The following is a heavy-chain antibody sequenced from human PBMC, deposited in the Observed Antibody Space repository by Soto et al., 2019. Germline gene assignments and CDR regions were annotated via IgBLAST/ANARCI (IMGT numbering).Heavy chain of an antibody. Sequence: PGESLKISCKGSGYSFTSYWIGWVRQMPWKGLEWMGIIYPGDSDTRYSPSFQGQVTISADKPISTAYLQWSSLKASDTAMYYCARLPGIAAAGTYYYYGMDVWGQGTTVTVSS. V-gene: IGHV5-51*01. CDR2: IYPGDSDT. D-gene: IGHD6-13*01. J-gene: IGHJ6*02. CDR1: GYSFTSYW. CDR3: ARLPGIAAAGTYYYYGMDV.